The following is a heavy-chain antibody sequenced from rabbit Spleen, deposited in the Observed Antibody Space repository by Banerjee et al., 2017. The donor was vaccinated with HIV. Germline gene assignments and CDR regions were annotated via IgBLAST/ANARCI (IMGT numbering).Heavy chain of an antibody. CDR1: GVSFSSSSY. CDR3: ARDTSSSFSSYGMDL. J-gene: IGHJ6*01. D-gene: IGHD1-1*01. Sequence: QSLEESGGDLVKPGASLTLTSTASGVSFSSSSYMCWVRQAPGKGLEWIACIDAGGSGFTYFATWAKGRFTCSKTSSTTVTLQMTRLTAADTATYFCARDTSSSFSSYGMDLWGPGTLVTVS. V-gene: IGHV1S40*01. CDR2: IDAGGSGFT.